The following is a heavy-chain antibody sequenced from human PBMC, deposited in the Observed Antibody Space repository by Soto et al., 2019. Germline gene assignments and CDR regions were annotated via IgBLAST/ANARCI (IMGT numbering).Heavy chain of an antibody. V-gene: IGHV4-30-4*01. CDR1: GGSISSGNYY. CDR2: ISYSGST. CDR3: ATMGTPATGRYFFDY. Sequence: QVQLQESGPGLVKPSQTLSLTCTVSGGSISSGNYYWSWIRQPPVKALEWIGFISYSGSTDYSTSLASRVTISVDTSKSQFYLNLSFVTAADTAVYYCATMGTPATGRYFFDYWGQGSLVTVSS. D-gene: IGHD2-15*01. J-gene: IGHJ4*02.